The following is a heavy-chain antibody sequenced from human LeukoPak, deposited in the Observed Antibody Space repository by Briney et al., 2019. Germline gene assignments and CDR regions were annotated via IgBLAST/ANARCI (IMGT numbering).Heavy chain of an antibody. Sequence: SETLSLTCTVSGGSIRTYYWSWIRQPPGKGLQWIGYIYYSGSTNYSPSLKSRVTISVDTSKNQFSLKLSSVTAADTAVYYCARHFRYRSGGSCPDAFDIWGQGTMVTVSS. CDR1: GGSIRTYY. D-gene: IGHD2-15*01. J-gene: IGHJ3*02. V-gene: IGHV4-59*08. CDR2: IYYSGST. CDR3: ARHFRYRSGGSCPDAFDI.